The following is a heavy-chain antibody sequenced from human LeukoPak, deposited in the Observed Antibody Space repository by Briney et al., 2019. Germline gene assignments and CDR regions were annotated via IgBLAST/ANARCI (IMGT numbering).Heavy chain of an antibody. CDR1: GFTFSSYG. CDR3: AKDVGYCSGGSCYSGGIFDY. V-gene: IGHV3-30*02. CDR2: IRYDGSNK. Sequence: PGGSLRLSCAASGFTFSSYGMHWVRQAPGKGLEWVAFIRYDGSNKYYADSVKGRFTISRDNSKNTLYLQMNSLRAEDTAVYYCAKDVGYCSGGSCYSGGIFDYWGQGTLVTVSS. D-gene: IGHD2-15*01. J-gene: IGHJ4*02.